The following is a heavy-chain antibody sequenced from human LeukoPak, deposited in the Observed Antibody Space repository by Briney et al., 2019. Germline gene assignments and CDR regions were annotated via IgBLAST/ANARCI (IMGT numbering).Heavy chain of an antibody. D-gene: IGHD3-10*01. J-gene: IGHJ4*02. V-gene: IGHV3-73*01. CDR1: GGSISSSR. CDR3: SRHGSSSGSYPDY. Sequence: PSETLSLTCTVAGGSISSSRYYWGWIRQPPGKGLEWVGRIRSKANSYATAYGASVKGRFTISRDDSKNTAYLQMNSLKTEDTAVYYCSRHGSSSGSYPDYWGQGTLVTVSS. CDR2: IRSKANSYAT.